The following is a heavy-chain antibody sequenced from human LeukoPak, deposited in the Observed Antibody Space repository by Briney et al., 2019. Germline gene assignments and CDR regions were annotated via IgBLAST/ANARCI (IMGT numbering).Heavy chain of an antibody. Sequence: SETLSLTCAVYGGSFSGYYWSWIRQPPGKGLEWIGEIKHSGRTNYNASLKSRVTVSIDSSKNQFSLRLSSVTAADTAVYYCAPRGDIEHSYGYGKWFDPWGQGTRVTVSS. J-gene: IGHJ5*02. CDR1: GGSFSGYY. CDR3: APRGDIEHSYGYGKWFDP. V-gene: IGHV4-34*01. D-gene: IGHD5-18*01. CDR2: IKHSGRT.